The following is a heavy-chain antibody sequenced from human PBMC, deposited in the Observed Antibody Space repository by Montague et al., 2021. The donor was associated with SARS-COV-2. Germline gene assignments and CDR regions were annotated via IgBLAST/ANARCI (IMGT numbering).Heavy chain of an antibody. Sequence: SETLSLTCTVSGFSIGSGDYWGWIRQPPGKGLEWIESFSHSGTTSYNPSPQSRLTMSIETSTNQLSPRLTSVTAADTAVFFCVREKAGGLRNVFDIWGQGTTVTVSS. CDR2: FSHSGTT. CDR1: GFSIGSGDY. V-gene: IGHV4-38-2*02. CDR3: VREKAGGLRNVFDI. J-gene: IGHJ3*02.